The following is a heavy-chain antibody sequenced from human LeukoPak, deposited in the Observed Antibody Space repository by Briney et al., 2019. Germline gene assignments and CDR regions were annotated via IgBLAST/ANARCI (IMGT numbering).Heavy chain of an antibody. D-gene: IGHD3-22*01. CDR3: ASPLSYYDSSGYDY. CDR1: GYTFTGYY. V-gene: IGHV1-2*02. J-gene: IGHJ4*02. Sequence: ASVKVSCKASGYTFTGYYMHWVRQAPGQGIEWMGWINPNSGGTNYAQKFQGRVPMTRHTSISTAYMELSRLRSDDTAVYYCASPLSYYDSSGYDYWGQGTLVTVSS. CDR2: INPNSGGT.